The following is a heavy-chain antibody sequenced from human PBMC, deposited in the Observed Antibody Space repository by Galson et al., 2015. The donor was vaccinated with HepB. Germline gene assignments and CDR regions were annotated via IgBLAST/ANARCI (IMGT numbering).Heavy chain of an antibody. D-gene: IGHD2-15*01. CDR1: GGTFSSYA. V-gene: IGHV1-69*13. J-gene: IGHJ5*02. Sequence: SVKVSCKASGGTFSSYAISWVRQAPGQGLEWMGGIIPIFGTANYAQKFQGRVTITADESTGTAYMELSSLRSEDTAVYYCARVGGCSGGSCCAASDWFDPWGQGTLVTVSS. CDR3: ARVGGCSGGSCCAASDWFDP. CDR2: IIPIFGTA.